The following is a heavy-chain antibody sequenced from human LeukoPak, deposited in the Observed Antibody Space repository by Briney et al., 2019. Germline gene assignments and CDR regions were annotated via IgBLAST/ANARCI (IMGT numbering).Heavy chain of an antibody. CDR3: ASGHGSGTYFLAGTLDY. V-gene: IGHV3-11*04. J-gene: IGHJ4*02. CDR2: ISSSGSTT. Sequence: PGGSLRLSCAASGFTFSDYYMSWIRQAPGKGLEWVSYISSSGSTTYYADSVKGRFTISRDNAKNSLYLQMNSLRAEDTAVYFCASGHGSGTYFLAGTLDYWGRGTLVTVSS. D-gene: IGHD3-10*01. CDR1: GFTFSDYY.